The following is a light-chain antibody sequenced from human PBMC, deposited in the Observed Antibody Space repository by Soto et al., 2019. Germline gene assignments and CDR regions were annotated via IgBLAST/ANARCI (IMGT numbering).Light chain of an antibody. CDR2: DVS. CDR3: CSYGGSYTWV. CDR1: SGDVGGYNF. V-gene: IGLV2-11*01. J-gene: IGLJ3*02. Sequence: QSVLTQPRSVSGSPGQSVTISCTGTSGDVGGYNFVSWYQQHPGKAPTLMIFDVSPRPSGVPDRFSGSKSGNTASLTISGLQADDEADYYCCSYGGSYTWVFGGGTKLTVL.